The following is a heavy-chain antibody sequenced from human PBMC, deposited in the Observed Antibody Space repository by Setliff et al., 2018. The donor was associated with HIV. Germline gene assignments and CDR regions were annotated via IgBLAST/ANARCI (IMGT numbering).Heavy chain of an antibody. V-gene: IGHV1-18*01. CDR3: ARGDYYDSGSYSPGGDVFDI. Sequence: ASSEGLCKASGYTFTTYAINWVRQAPGQGLEDMGWISTYNGHTSYARKFQGRVTMTTDTSTNTAYMELRTLRSDDTAVYYCARGDYYDSGSYSPGGDVFDIWGQGTTVTVS. CDR2: ISTYNGHT. D-gene: IGHD3-22*01. CDR1: GYTFTTYA. J-gene: IGHJ3*02.